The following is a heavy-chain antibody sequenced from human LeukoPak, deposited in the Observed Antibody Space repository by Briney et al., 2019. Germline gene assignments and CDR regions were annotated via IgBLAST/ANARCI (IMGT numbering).Heavy chain of an antibody. CDR3: VKEIVGAPTPGAY. J-gene: IGHJ4*02. V-gene: IGHV4-4*02. CDR2: VHKSGST. Sequence: SETLSLTCTVSLDSTTSNFWSWVRQPPGKGLEWIGEVHKSGSTNYYPSLQSRVTISIDKSKNQIALELTSVTAADTAVYYCVKEIVGAPTPGAYWGQGILVTVSS. CDR1: LDSTTSNF. D-gene: IGHD1-26*01.